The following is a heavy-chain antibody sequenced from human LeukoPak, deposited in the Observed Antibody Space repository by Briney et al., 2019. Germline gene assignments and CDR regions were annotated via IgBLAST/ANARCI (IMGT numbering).Heavy chain of an antibody. J-gene: IGHJ3*02. CDR1: GGIFSNQA. Sequence: GASVKVSCKASGGIFSNQAITWVRQAPGQGLEWMGRIIPMIGTAKSARRFQGRVTFTADTSTNTAYMELSSLTSEDTAFYYCAKGATVGKEALHIWGQGALVTVSS. D-gene: IGHD1-14*01. CDR3: AKGATVGKEALHI. CDR2: IIPMIGTA. V-gene: IGHV1-69*04.